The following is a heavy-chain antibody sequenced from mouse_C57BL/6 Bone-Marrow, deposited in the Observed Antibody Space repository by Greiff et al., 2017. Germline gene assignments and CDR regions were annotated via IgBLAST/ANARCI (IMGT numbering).Heavy chain of an antibody. CDR2: ISSGGSYT. CDR3: ARLGLRQFAY. V-gene: IGHV5-6*01. D-gene: IGHD2-4*01. Sequence: EVQRVESGGDLVKPGGSLKLSCAASGFTFSSYGMSWVRQTPDKRLAWVATISSGGSYTYYPDSVKGRFTISRDNAKNTLYLQMSSLKSEDTAMYYCARLGLRQFAYWGQGTLVTVSA. CDR1: GFTFSSYG. J-gene: IGHJ3*01.